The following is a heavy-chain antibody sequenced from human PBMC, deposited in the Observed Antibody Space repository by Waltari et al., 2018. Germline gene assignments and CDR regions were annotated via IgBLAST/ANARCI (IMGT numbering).Heavy chain of an antibody. V-gene: IGHV4-34*01. D-gene: IGHD6-13*01. J-gene: IGHJ5*02. Sequence: QVQLQQWGAGLLKPSETLSLTCAVYGGSFSGYYWSWIRQPPGKGLEWIGEINHSGSTNYNPSLKSRVTISVDTSKNQFSLKLSSVTAADTAVYYCARAAGQIAAAGRNWFDPWGQGTLVTVSS. CDR3: ARAAGQIAAAGRNWFDP. CDR1: GGSFSGYY. CDR2: INHSGST.